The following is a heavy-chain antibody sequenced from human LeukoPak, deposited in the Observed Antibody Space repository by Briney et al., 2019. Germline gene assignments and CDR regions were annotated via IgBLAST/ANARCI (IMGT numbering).Heavy chain of an antibody. V-gene: IGHV1-2*02. CDR3: ARSDYYGSGSYGLDP. D-gene: IGHD3-10*01. CDR1: GYTFTGYY. Sequence: ASVKVSCKASGYTFTGYYMHWVRQAPGQGLEWMGWINPNSGGTNYAQKFQGRVTMTRDTSISTAYMELSRLRSDDTAVYYCARSDYYGSGSYGLDPWGQGTLVTVSS. J-gene: IGHJ5*02. CDR2: INPNSGGT.